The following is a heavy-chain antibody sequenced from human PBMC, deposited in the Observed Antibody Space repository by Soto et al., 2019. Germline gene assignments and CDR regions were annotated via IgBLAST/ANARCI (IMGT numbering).Heavy chain of an antibody. J-gene: IGHJ4*02. V-gene: IGHV1-18*01. CDR3: ARGRYGDY. D-gene: IGHD1-1*01. Sequence: QVHLVQSGAEVKKPGASVKVSCQGSGYAFTTYGITWVRQAPGQGLEWMGWISAHNGNTNYAQTLQGRVTVTRDTSTSTAYMELRSLRYYDTAVYYCARGRYGDYWGQGALVTVSS. CDR1: GYAFTTYG. CDR2: ISAHNGNT.